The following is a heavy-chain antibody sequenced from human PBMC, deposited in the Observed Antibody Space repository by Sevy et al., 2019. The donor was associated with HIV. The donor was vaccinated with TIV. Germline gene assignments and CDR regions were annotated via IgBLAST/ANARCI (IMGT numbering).Heavy chain of an antibody. Sequence: GGSLRLSCAASGFAFYDYSMSWIRQAPGKGLEWVATLSFGCGKINYADSVKGRFTISRDNSKNSFYLQMDNLRVEDTALYYGAGEGGTGPNDYWGREPGSPSPQ. CDR3: AGEGGTGPNDY. CDR1: GFAFYDYS. D-gene: IGHD2-8*02. V-gene: IGHV3-23*01. J-gene: IGHJ4*02. CDR2: LSFGCGKI.